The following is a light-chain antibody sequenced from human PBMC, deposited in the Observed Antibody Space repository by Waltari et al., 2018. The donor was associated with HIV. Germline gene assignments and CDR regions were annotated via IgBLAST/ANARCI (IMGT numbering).Light chain of an antibody. CDR1: QDIINH. CDR2: DAS. CDR3: QQYETLPLT. V-gene: IGKV1-33*01. Sequence: DIRVTQSPSSLSASVGDRVTITCQASQDIINHLNWYQQKPGKAPELLIFDASHLEPGVTSRFSGSGSGTHFTLTISSLHPEDFATYFCQQYETLPLTFGGGTK. J-gene: IGKJ4*01.